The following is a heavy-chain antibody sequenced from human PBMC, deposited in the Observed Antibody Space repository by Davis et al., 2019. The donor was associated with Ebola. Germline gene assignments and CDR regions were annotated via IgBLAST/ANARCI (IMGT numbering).Heavy chain of an antibody. J-gene: IGHJ6*02. V-gene: IGHV5-51*01. CDR1: GYIFTTYW. CDR2: IYPGDSDT. CDR3: ARRRFSYGYHYYFMEV. Sequence: GESLKISCKASGYIFTTYWIVWVRQMPGKALDWMGIIYPGDSDTRYSPSFQGQVTISVDKSISTAYLQWSSLKASDTAIYYCARRRFSYGYHYYFMEVWGQGTTVTVAS. D-gene: IGHD5-18*01.